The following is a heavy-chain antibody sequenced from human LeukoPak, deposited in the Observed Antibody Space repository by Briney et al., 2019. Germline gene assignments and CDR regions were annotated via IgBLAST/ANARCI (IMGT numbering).Heavy chain of an antibody. Sequence: SETLSLTCTVSGGSISSGGYYWSWIRQHPGKGLEWIGYIYYSGSTYYNPSLKSRVTISVDTSKNQFSLKLSSATAADTAVYYCARDGGVYSGYDYFDYWGQGTLVTVSS. CDR1: GGSISSGGYY. CDR3: ARDGGVYSGYDYFDY. D-gene: IGHD5-12*01. J-gene: IGHJ4*02. CDR2: IYYSGST. V-gene: IGHV4-31*03.